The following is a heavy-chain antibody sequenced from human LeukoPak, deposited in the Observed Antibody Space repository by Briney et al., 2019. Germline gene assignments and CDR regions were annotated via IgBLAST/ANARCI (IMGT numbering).Heavy chain of an antibody. J-gene: IGHJ4*02. CDR1: GGTFSRYA. CDR3: ARDATLYDSRAYYYLW. V-gene: IGHV1-69*01. D-gene: IGHD3-22*01. CDR2: IIPMFRTV. Sequence: SVKVSCKASGGTFSRYAISWVRQAPGQGLEWMGGIIPMFRTVNYAQKFQGRVTITADESTSTAYMQLTSLRSEDTAVYYCARDATLYDSRAYYYLWWGQGTLVTVSS.